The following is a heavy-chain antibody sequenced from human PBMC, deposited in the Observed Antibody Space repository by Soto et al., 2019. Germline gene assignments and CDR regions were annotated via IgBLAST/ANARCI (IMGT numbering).Heavy chain of an antibody. D-gene: IGHD6-19*01. J-gene: IGHJ4*02. CDR3: AHSVVAGLGYPFHY. Sequence: QITLKESGPTLVKPTQTLTLTCTFSGFSLSSTRVAVGWIRQPPGKALEWLALIYWDDDKRYSPFLKSRLTITKDTSKIQGVLTMTNRYPVDTATYYCAHSVVAGLGYPFHYWGQGTLVTVSS. V-gene: IGHV2-5*02. CDR1: GFSLSSTRVA. CDR2: IYWDDDK.